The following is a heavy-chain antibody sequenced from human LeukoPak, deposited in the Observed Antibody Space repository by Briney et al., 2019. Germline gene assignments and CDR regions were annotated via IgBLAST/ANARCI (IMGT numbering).Heavy chain of an antibody. D-gene: IGHD5-18*01. CDR1: GYTFTGYY. CDR2: INPNSGGT. J-gene: IGHJ4*02. Sequence: ASVKVSCKASGYTFTGYYMHWVRQAPGQGLEWMGWINPNSGGTNYAQKFQGRVTMTRDTSISTAYMELSRVRSDDTAVYYCARATYSYGYWGNYFDYWGQGTLVTVSS. CDR3: ARATYSYGYWGNYFDY. V-gene: IGHV1-2*02.